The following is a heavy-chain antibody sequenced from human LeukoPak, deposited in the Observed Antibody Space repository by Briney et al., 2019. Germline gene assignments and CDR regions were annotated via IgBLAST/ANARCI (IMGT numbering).Heavy chain of an antibody. CDR1: GYTFTSYD. CDR3: ARGRERGSSSSFTDY. J-gene: IGHJ4*02. D-gene: IGHD6-6*01. V-gene: IGHV1-8*03. Sequence: ASVKVSCKASGYTFTSYDVNWVRQATGQGLEWMGWMNPNSANTGYAQKFQGRVTITRNTSISTTYMELSSLRFEDTAVYYCARGRERGSSSSFTDYWGQGTLVIVSS. CDR2: MNPNSANT.